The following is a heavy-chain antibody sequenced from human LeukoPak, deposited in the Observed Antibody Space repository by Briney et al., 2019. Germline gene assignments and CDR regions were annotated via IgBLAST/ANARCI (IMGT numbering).Heavy chain of an antibody. J-gene: IGHJ4*02. CDR3: AKAHRLRYFDWLFDY. CDR2: ISWNSGSI. D-gene: IGHD3-9*01. V-gene: IGHV3-9*01. CDR1: GFTCDDYA. Sequence: GGSLRLSCAASGFTCDDYAMHWGRQAPGKGLEWVSGISWNSGSIGYADSVKGRFTISRDNAKNSLYLQMNSLRAEDTALYYCAKAHRLRYFDWLFDYWGQGTLVTVSS.